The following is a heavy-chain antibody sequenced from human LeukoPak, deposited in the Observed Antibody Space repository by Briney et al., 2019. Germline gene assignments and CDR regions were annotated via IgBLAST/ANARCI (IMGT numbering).Heavy chain of an antibody. J-gene: IGHJ4*02. CDR2: IYTSGST. D-gene: IGHD3-22*01. CDR3: ARERISGYYDYYFDY. V-gene: IGHV4-4*07. Sequence: PSETLSLTCTVSGGSISSYYWNWIRQPAGKGLEWIGRIYTSGSTNYNPSPKSRVTMSVDTSKNQFSLKLSSVTAADTAVYYCARERISGYYDYYFDYWGQGTLVTVSS. CDR1: GGSISSYY.